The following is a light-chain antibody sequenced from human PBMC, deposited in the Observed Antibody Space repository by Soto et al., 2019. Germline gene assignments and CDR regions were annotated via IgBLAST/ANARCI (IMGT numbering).Light chain of an antibody. CDR2: GAS. J-gene: IGKJ2*01. CDR3: QQYNNWPMYT. V-gene: IGKV3-15*01. CDR1: QSVSSD. Sequence: EIVMTQSPATLSVSPGERATLSCRASQSVSSDLAWYQQKPGQVPRLLIYGASTRATGVPARFSGSGSGTEFTLTISSLQSEDFAVYYWQQYNNWPMYTFGQGTKLEIK.